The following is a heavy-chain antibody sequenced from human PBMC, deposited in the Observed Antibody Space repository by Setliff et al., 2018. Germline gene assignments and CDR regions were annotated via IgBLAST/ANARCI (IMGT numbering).Heavy chain of an antibody. CDR2: ITYSGSA. J-gene: IGHJ5*02. Sequence: SETLSLTCNVSGVSITTFYWTWIRQPPGKGLEWIGFITYSGSANYHPSLKSRVTISLDTSKNQFSLKLSSVIAADTAVYYCARVDDVGSGYENWIDPWGRGTLVTVSS. V-gene: IGHV4-59*12. CDR1: GVSITTFY. CDR3: ARVDDVGSGYENWIDP. D-gene: IGHD3-22*01.